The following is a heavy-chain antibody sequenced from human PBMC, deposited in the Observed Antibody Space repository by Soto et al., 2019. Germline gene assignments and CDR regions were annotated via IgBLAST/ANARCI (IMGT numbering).Heavy chain of an antibody. J-gene: IGHJ6*03. Sequence: ASVKVSCKASGYTFTGYYMHWVRQAPGQGLEWMGWINPNSGGTNYAQKFQGWVTMTRDTSISTAYMELSRLRSDDTAVYYCARSPYCSSTSCSYYYYYYMDVWGKGTTVTVSS. CDR2: INPNSGGT. D-gene: IGHD2-2*01. CDR3: ARSPYCSSTSCSYYYYYYMDV. V-gene: IGHV1-2*04. CDR1: GYTFTGYY.